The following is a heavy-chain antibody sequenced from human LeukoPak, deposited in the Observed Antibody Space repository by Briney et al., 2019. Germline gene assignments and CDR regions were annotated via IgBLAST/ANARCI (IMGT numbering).Heavy chain of an antibody. CDR2: ISYSGST. J-gene: IGHJ6*03. V-gene: IGHV4-59*07. CDR3: ARAGFSGAGIYYYYYMDV. Sequence: NASDTLSLACTVSGASISSYDGSWIRQPPGEGREWGGYISYSGSTNYNPSLKSRVNISVDTSKNQFSLKLSSVTAADTAVYYCARAGFSGAGIYYYYYMDVWGKGTTVTVSS. CDR1: GASISSYD. D-gene: IGHD3-10*01.